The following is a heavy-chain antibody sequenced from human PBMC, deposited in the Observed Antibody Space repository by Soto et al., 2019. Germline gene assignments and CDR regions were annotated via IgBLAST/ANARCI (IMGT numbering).Heavy chain of an antibody. CDR3: ARDVSGDTEVDF. CDR1: GYTFTSYF. V-gene: IGHV1-46*01. J-gene: IGHJ4*02. CDR2: IKIAAGTT. Sequence: QVQLVQSGAEMRKPGASVKVSCKTSGYTFTSYFMHWVRQAPGQGLEWMGIIKIAAGTTTYAPRLQGRVTLTRDTSTTTVYMDLNSLRSEDTVIYYCARDVSGDTEVDFWGQGTRVIVSS. D-gene: IGHD3-10*01.